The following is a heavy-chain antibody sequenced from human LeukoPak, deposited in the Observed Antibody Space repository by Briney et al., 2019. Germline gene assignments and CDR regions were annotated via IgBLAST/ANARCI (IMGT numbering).Heavy chain of an antibody. CDR2: IQQDGSEK. CDR3: ATQGELELLNFDY. CDR1: GFTFSSYW. V-gene: IGHV3-7*01. Sequence: GGSLRLSCAASGFTFSSYWMSWVRQAPGKGLEWVANIQQDGSEKYYVDSVKGRFTISRDNAKNSLYLQMNSLRAEDTAVYYCATQGELELLNFDYWGQGTLVTVSS. D-gene: IGHD1-7*01. J-gene: IGHJ4*02.